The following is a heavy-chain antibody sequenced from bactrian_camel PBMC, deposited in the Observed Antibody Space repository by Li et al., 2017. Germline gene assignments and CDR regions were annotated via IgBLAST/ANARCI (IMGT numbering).Heavy chain of an antibody. CDR2: INAGVCRT. CDR1: GFTFSTYG. J-gene: IGHJ4*01. CDR3: AARNCFSLAFDY. V-gene: IGHV3S40*01. Sequence: DVQLVESGGGLVQPGGSLRLSCAASGFTFSTYGMSWVRQAPGKGLEWVSAINAGVCRTYYADSVKGRFTISRDSAENTVTLQLNSLKTEDTAVYYCAARNCFSLAFDYWGQGTQVTVS.